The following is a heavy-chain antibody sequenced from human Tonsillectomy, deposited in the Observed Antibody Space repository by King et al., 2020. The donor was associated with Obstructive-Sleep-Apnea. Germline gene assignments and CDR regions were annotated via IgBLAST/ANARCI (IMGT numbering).Heavy chain of an antibody. CDR1: GFTFSSYA. Sequence: VQLVESGGGVVQPGRSLRLSCAASGFTFSSYAMHWVRQAPGKGLEWVAVISYDGSNKYYAYSVKCRFTISRDNSKNTLYLQMNSLRAEDTAVYYCARDYYYDSSGYYLTYYYYGMDVWGQGTTVTVSS. CDR3: ARDYYYDSSGYYLTYYYYGMDV. J-gene: IGHJ6*02. V-gene: IGHV3-30*04. D-gene: IGHD3-22*01. CDR2: ISYDGSNK.